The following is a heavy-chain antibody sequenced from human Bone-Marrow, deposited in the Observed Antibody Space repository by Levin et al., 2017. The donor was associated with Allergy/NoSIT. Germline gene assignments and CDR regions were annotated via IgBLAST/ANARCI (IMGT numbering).Heavy chain of an antibody. CDR3: ARGRPYYYDSSGYYCVAFDI. V-gene: IGHV4-59*01. CDR2: IYYSGST. D-gene: IGHD3-22*01. Sequence: SETLSLTCTVSGGSISSYYWSWIRQPPGKGLEWIGYIYYSGSTNYNPSLKSRVTISVDTSKNQFSLKLSSVTAADTAVYYCARGRPYYYDSSGYYCVAFDIWGQGTMVTVSS. CDR1: GGSISSYY. J-gene: IGHJ3*02.